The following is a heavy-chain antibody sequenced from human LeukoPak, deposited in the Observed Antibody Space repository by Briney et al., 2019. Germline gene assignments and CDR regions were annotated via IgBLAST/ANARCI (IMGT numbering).Heavy chain of an antibody. V-gene: IGHV3-7*03. CDR3: AKGSTMIVVVITLDY. Sequence: GGSLRLSCAASGFTFSSYWMSWVRQAPGKGLEWVANIKQDGSEKYYVDSVKGRFTISRDNSKNTLYLQMNSLRAEDTAVYYCAKGSTMIVVVITLDYWGQGTLVTVSS. CDR2: IKQDGSEK. D-gene: IGHD3-22*01. CDR1: GFTFSSYW. J-gene: IGHJ4*02.